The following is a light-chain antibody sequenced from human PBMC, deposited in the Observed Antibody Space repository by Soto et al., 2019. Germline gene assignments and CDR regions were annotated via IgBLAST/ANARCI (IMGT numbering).Light chain of an antibody. J-gene: IGKJ5*01. CDR1: QSVGNS. Sequence: EIVLTQSPATLSLSPGERVTLSCRASQSVGNSFAWYQQKPRQAPRILMYDASSRAAGIAAWISGSGYGTFFTLTISLLAPDDFAVYYCQHRSDWPSFGRGTRVEIK. V-gene: IGKV3-11*01. CDR3: QHRSDWPS. CDR2: DAS.